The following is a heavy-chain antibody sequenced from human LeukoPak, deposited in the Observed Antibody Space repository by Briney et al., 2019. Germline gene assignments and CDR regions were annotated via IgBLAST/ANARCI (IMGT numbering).Heavy chain of an antibody. D-gene: IGHD6-13*01. CDR1: GFSFSSYA. J-gene: IGHJ5*02. CDR3: VGFRATAGLS. V-gene: IGHV3-64D*06. CDR2: ITCNGGSA. Sequence: GRSLRLSCSASGFSFSSYAMHWVRQAPGKGLEYVSAITCNGGSAYYADFVKGRFTISRDNSRNTLYLQMSSVRAEDTAVYYCVGFRATAGLSWGQGTLVTVSS.